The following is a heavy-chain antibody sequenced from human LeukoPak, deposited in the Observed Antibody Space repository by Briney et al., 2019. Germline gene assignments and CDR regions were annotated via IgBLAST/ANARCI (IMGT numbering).Heavy chain of an antibody. J-gene: IGHJ4*02. CDR3: AREQRQQLVHYFDY. CDR2: IYYSGST. Sequence: SETLSLTCTVSGGSISSSSYYWGWIRQPPGKGLEWIGSIYYSGSTYYNPSLKSRVTISVDTSKNQFSLKLSSVTAADTAVYYCAREQRQQLVHYFDYWGQGTLVTVSS. D-gene: IGHD6-13*01. V-gene: IGHV4-39*07. CDR1: GGSISSSSYY.